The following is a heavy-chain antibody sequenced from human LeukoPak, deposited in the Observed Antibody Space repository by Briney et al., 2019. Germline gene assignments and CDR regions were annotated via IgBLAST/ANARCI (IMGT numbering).Heavy chain of an antibody. Sequence: ASVKVSCKASGYTFTGYYMHWVRQAPGQGLEWMGWINPNSGGTNYAQKFQGRFTISRDNSKNTLYLQMNSLRAEDTAVYYCYGSGSYWNNWFDPWGQGTLVTVSS. J-gene: IGHJ5*02. CDR1: GYTFTGYY. CDR2: INPNSGGT. CDR3: YGSGSYWNNWFDP. V-gene: IGHV1-2*02. D-gene: IGHD3-10*01.